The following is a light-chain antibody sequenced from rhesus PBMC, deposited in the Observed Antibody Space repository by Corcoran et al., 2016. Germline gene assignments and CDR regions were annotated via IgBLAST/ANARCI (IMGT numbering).Light chain of an antibody. J-gene: IGKJ2*01. CDR2: AAS. V-gene: IGKV1-18*01. Sequence: DIQMTQSPSSLSASVGDKVTITCRASQGISSWLAWYQQNPGTAPKLLIYAASSVEGGVPSRFIGSGSGTDYTLTISSLQPEDVATYYCQQGYDIPHSFGQGTKVEIQ. CDR1: QGISSW. CDR3: QQGYDIPHS.